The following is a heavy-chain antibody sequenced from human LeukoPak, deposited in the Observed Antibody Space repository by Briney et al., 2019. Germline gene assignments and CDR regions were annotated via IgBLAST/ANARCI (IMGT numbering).Heavy chain of an antibody. D-gene: IGHD1-26*01. CDR1: GFTVSSNY. J-gene: IGHJ5*02. Sequence: GGSLRLSCAASGFTVSSNYMSWVRQAPGKGLEWVSVIYSGGSTYYADSVKGRFTISRDNSKNTLYLQMNSLRAEDTAVYYCARTVGSNWFDPWGQGTLVTVSS. CDR3: ARTVGSNWFDP. CDR2: IYSGGST. V-gene: IGHV3-66*02.